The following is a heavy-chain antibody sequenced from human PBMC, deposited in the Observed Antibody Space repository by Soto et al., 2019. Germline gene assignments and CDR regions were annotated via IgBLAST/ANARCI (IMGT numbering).Heavy chain of an antibody. V-gene: IGHV4-31*03. J-gene: IGHJ6*02. CDR3: ASRKYCGGDCYPGGMDV. CDR2: IYYSGST. Sequence: SETLSLSCTVSGGSISSGGYYWSWIRQPPGKGLEWIGYIYYSGSTYYNPSLKSRVTISVDTSKNQFSLKLSSVTAADTAVYYCASRKYCGGDCYPGGMDVWGQGTTVTVSS. CDR1: GGSISSGGYY. D-gene: IGHD2-21*02.